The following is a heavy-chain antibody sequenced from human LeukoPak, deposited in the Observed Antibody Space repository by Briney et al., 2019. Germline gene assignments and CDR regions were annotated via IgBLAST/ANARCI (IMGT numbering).Heavy chain of an antibody. CDR3: ARLGGYCNGAGCPGSDY. D-gene: IGHD2-15*01. CDR2: IYYTGST. V-gene: IGHV4-39*01. Sequence: SETLSLTCTVSGGSIRSSSNYWGWVRQPPGKGLEWIANIYYTGSTYYNPSLKSRVTISVDTSRNQSSLKLNSVTAADTAVYYCARLGGYCNGAGCPGSDYWGQGTLVTVSS. J-gene: IGHJ4*02. CDR1: GGSIRSSSNY.